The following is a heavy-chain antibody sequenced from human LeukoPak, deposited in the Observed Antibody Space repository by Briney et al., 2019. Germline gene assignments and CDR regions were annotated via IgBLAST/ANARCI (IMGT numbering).Heavy chain of an antibody. CDR1: GGSISSYY. Sequence: SETLSLTCTVSGGSISSYYWSWIRQPPGKGLEWIGYIYYSGSTYYNPSPKSRVTISVDTSKNQFSLKLSSVTAADTAVYYCAREQVARPYYFDYWGQGTLVTVSS. CDR3: AREQVARPYYFDY. CDR2: IYYSGST. V-gene: IGHV4-30-4*01. J-gene: IGHJ4*02. D-gene: IGHD5-12*01.